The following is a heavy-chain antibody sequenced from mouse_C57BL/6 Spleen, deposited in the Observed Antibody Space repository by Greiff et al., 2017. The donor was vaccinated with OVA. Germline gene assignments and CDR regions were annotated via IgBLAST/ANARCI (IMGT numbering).Heavy chain of an antibody. CDR3: AREGTGTSWFAY. D-gene: IGHD4-1*01. Sequence: QVQLKQPGAELVRPGSSVKLSCKASGYTFTSYWMHWVKQRPIQGLEWIGNIDPSDSETHYNQKFKDKATLTVDKSSSTAYMQLSSLTSEDSAGDYCAREGTGTSWFAYWGQGTLVTVSA. J-gene: IGHJ3*01. CDR2: IDPSDSET. V-gene: IGHV1-52*01. CDR1: GYTFTSYW.